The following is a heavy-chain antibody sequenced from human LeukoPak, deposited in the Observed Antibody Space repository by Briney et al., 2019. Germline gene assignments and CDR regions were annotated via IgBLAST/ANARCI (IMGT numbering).Heavy chain of an antibody. Sequence: SETLSLTCAVYGGSSSGYYWSWICQPPGKGLEWIGEINHSGSTNYNPSLKSRVTISVDTSKNQFSLKLSSVTAADTAVYYCARGPDSSGLTRFDYWGQGTLVTVSS. V-gene: IGHV4-34*01. CDR1: GGSSSGYY. D-gene: IGHD6-19*01. CDR2: INHSGST. J-gene: IGHJ4*02. CDR3: ARGPDSSGLTRFDY.